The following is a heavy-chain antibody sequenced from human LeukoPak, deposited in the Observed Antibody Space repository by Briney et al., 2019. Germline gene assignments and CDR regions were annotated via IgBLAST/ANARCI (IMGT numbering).Heavy chain of an antibody. CDR1: GFTFTDYY. V-gene: IGHV3-11*04. CDR3: GRDRGYSTCDF. J-gene: IGHJ4*02. Sequence: GGSLRLSCAASGFTFTDYYMSWIRQAPGKGLEWISYITNLDGTTYYADSVKRRFTISRDNAKISLYLQMNRRRVDDTAVYYCGRDRGYSTCDFWGGGPLDTVSS. D-gene: IGHD4-23*01. CDR2: ITNLDGTT.